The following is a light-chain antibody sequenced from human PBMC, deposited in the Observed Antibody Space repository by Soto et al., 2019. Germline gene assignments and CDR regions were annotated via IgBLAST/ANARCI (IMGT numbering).Light chain of an antibody. CDR2: SSN. V-gene: IGLV1-44*01. CDR1: SSSIGSNT. Sequence: QSVRTQPPSASGTPGQTVTMSCSGSSSSIGSNTVHWYQQLPETAPKLLIYSSNQRPSGVPDRFSGSKSGTSASLAISGLQSEDEADYYCAAWDDNLNGVIFGGGTKLTVL. J-gene: IGLJ2*01. CDR3: AAWDDNLNGVI.